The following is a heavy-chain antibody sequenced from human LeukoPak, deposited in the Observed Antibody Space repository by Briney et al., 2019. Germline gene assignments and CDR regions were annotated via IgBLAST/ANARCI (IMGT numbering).Heavy chain of an antibody. V-gene: IGHV2-70*13. CDR2: IDWDDDK. CDR3: ARMRYTAGYSHFDY. D-gene: IGHD3-22*01. CDR1: GFSLSTSKMC. J-gene: IGHJ4*02. Sequence: SGPTLVNPTQTLTLTCTFSGFSLSTSKMCVSWIRQPSGKALEWLAVIDWDDDKYYSKSLRTRLTISKDTSKTQVVLTMTDMDPVDTATYYGARMRYTAGYSHFDYWGQGTLVTVSS.